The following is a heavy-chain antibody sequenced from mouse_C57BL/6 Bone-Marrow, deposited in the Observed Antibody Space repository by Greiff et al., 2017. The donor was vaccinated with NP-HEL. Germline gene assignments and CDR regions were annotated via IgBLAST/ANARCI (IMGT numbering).Heavy chain of an antibody. CDR2: IHPNSGST. J-gene: IGHJ1*03. CDR1: GYTFTSYW. CDR3: ARRGGGWYFDV. Sequence: QVQLQQPGAELVKPGASVKLSCKASGYTFTSYWMHWVKQRPGQGLEWIGMIHPNSGSTNYNEKFKSKATLTVDKSSSTAYMQLSSLTSEDSAVYYCARRGGGWYFDVWGTGTTVTVSS. V-gene: IGHV1-64*01.